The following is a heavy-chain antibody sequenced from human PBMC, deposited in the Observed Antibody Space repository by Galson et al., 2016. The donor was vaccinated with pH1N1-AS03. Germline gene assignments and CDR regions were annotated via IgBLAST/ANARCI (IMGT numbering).Heavy chain of an antibody. CDR3: ARGTDSCRGGSCPFDY. D-gene: IGHD2-15*01. V-gene: IGHV3-74*03. Sequence: SLRLSCAASGFTFPSHWMHWVRQAPGKGLVWVSRMNNNGAYTAYADAVKGRLTISRDNAKGTVYLQIDNLRADDTAVYYCARGTDSCRGGSCPFDYWGPGTLVTVSS. CDR2: MNNNGAYT. CDR1: GFTFPSHW. J-gene: IGHJ4*02.